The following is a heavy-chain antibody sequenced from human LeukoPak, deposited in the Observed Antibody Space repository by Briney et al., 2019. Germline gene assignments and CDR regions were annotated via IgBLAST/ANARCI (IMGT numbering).Heavy chain of an antibody. V-gene: IGHV3-48*01. CDR3: ARGAYYYED. CDR2: ISSSSSSI. CDR1: GFTFSSHS. Sequence: GGSLRLSCAASGFTFSSHSMNWVRQAPGKGLEWVSYISSSSSSIYYADSVKGRFTISRDNAKNSLYLQMNSLRAEDTAVYYCARGAYYYEDWGQGTLVTVSS. D-gene: IGHD3-22*01. J-gene: IGHJ4*02.